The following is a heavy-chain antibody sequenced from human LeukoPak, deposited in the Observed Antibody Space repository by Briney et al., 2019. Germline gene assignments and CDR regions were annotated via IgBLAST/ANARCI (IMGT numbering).Heavy chain of an antibody. V-gene: IGHV1-69*13. CDR2: IIPIFGTA. D-gene: IGHD5-18*01. CDR1: GGTFTSYA. CDR3: ARDGPSVMVDFDY. J-gene: IGHJ4*02. Sequence: SVKVSCKASGGTFTSYAISWVRQAPGQGLEWMGGIIPIFGTANYAQKFQGRVTITADESTSTAYMELSSLRSDDTAVYYCARDGPSVMVDFDYWGQGTLVTVSS.